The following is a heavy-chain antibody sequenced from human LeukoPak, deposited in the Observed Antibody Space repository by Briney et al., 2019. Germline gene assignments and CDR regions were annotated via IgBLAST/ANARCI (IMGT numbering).Heavy chain of an antibody. CDR2: ISTDGSST. CDR1: GFTLSSYW. D-gene: IGHD6-6*01. V-gene: IGHV3-74*01. Sequence: GGSLRLSCAASGFTLSSYWMHWVRQAPGKGLVWVSRISTDGSSTNSADSVKGRFTISRDNAKNTLYLQMNSLRAEDTAVYYCVREYSSSSGRAFDIWGQGTMVTVSP. CDR3: VREYSSSSGRAFDI. J-gene: IGHJ3*02.